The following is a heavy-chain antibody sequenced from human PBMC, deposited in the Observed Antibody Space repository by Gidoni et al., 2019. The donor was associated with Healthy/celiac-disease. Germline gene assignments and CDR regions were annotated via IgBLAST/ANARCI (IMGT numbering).Heavy chain of an antibody. V-gene: IGHV3-48*03. CDR2: ISSSGSTI. D-gene: IGHD6-19*01. Sequence: EVQLVESGGGLVQPGGSLRLSCAPSGFPFSSYEMNWVRQAPGKGLEWVSYISSSGSTIYYADSVKGRFTISRDNAKNSLYLQMNSLRAEDTAVYYCARVPHGAGWLDYWGQGTLVTVSS. CDR3: ARVPHGAGWLDY. CDR1: GFPFSSYE. J-gene: IGHJ4*02.